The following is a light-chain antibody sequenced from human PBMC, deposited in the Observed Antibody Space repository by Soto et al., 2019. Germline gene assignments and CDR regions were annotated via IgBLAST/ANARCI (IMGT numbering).Light chain of an antibody. CDR3: GAWDDSLSVVL. CDR2: DSD. V-gene: IGLV1-51*01. Sequence: QSVLTQPPSVSAAPGQKVTISCSGSSANIGSNYVSWYQHLPGTAPKLVIYDSDRRPSEIPDRFSGSKSGTSATLDITGPQTGDEADYYCGAWDDSLSVVLFGGGTKVTVL. J-gene: IGLJ2*01. CDR1: SANIGSNY.